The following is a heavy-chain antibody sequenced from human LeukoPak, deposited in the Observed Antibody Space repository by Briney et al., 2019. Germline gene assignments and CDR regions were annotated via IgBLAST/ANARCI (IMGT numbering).Heavy chain of an antibody. CDR2: INHSGST. V-gene: IGHV4-34*01. D-gene: IGHD5-18*01. Sequence: PSETLSLTCAVYGGSFSGYYWSWIRQPPGKGLEWIGEINHSGSTNYNPSLKSRATISVDTSKNQFSLKLSSVTAADTAVYYCARGRRGYSYGYSRLFDYWGQGTLVTVSS. CDR1: GGSFSGYY. J-gene: IGHJ4*02. CDR3: ARGRRGYSYGYSRLFDY.